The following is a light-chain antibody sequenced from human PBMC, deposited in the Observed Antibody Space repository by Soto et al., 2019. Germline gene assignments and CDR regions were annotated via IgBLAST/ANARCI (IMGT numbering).Light chain of an antibody. J-gene: IGKJ4*01. CDR2: AAS. CDR1: SHINTY. V-gene: IGKV1-39*01. Sequence: DIQLTQSPSLLSASVGDRITITCRASSHINTYLNWYRQQPGKAPELLIYAASRLQVGVPSRFSGDGSGTEFSLTISSLQPEDFATYFCHQSYGMPLTFGGGTKVEIK. CDR3: HQSYGMPLT.